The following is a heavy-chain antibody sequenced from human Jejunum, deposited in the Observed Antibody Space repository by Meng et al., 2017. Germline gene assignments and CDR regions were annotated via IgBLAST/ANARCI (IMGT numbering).Heavy chain of an antibody. D-gene: IGHD5-12*01. V-gene: IGHV5-51*01. CDR3: ARDVGDGFGYASLAY. J-gene: IGHJ4*01. Sequence: GESLKISCEASGYSFSTYWIAWVRQMPGKGLEWVGIIYCGDSETRYSPSFEGQVTISADTSISTAYLQWRSLKASDTAIYYCARDVGDGFGYASLAYWGQGTQVTVSS. CDR2: IYCGDSET. CDR1: GYSFSTYW.